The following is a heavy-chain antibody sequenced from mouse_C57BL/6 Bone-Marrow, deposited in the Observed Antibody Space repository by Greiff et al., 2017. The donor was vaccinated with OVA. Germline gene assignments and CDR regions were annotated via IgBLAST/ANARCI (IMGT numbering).Heavy chain of an antibody. CDR3: ARGGLLRSY. CDR1: GYTFTSYT. CDR2: INPSSGYT. Sequence: VQLQESGAELARPGASVKMSCKASGYTFTSYTMHWVKQRPGQGLEWIGYINPSSGYTKYNQKFKDKATLTADKSSSTAYLQLSSLTSEDSAVYYCARGGLLRSYWGQGTTLTVSS. D-gene: IGHD1-1*01. V-gene: IGHV1-4*01. J-gene: IGHJ2*01.